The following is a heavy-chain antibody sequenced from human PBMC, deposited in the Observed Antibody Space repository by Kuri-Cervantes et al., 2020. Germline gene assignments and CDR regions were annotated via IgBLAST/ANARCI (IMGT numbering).Heavy chain of an antibody. V-gene: IGHV3-33*06. CDR1: GFTFSSYG. Sequence: GGSLRLSCAASGFTFSSYGMHWVRQAPGKGLEWVAVIWYDGSNKYYADSVKGRFTIARDNSKNTLSLKMNSLRAEDTAVYYCAKDLSYYGSGSWGRYGMDDWGQGTTVTVSS. CDR2: IWYDGSNK. D-gene: IGHD3-10*01. J-gene: IGHJ6*02. CDR3: AKDLSYYGSGSWGRYGMDD.